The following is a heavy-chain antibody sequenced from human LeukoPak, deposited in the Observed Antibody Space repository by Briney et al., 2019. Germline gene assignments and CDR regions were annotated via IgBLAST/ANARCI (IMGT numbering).Heavy chain of an antibody. CDR1: GFTFSSYA. CDR3: ARGRGRYYYYNMDV. J-gene: IGHJ6*04. D-gene: IGHD3-10*01. Sequence: HPGGSLRHSCAASGFTFSSYAMHWVRQAPGKGLEWVAVISYDGSNKYYADSVKGRFTISRDNSKNTLYLQMNSLRAEDTAVYYCARGRGRYYYYNMDVWGKGTTVTVPS. V-gene: IGHV3-30*04. CDR2: ISYDGSNK.